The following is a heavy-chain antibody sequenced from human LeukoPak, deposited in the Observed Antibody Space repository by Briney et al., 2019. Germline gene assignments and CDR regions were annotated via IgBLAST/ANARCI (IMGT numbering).Heavy chain of an antibody. J-gene: IGHJ4*02. CDR1: GFTFDDYA. CDR3: AKDTGAESSWYSGFDY. CDR2: ISWNSGSI. D-gene: IGHD6-13*01. V-gene: IGHV3-9*01. Sequence: PGRSLRLSCAASGFTFDDYAMHWVRQAPGKGLEWVSGISWNSGSIGYADSVKGRFTISRDNAKNSLYLQMNSLRAEDTALYYCAKDTGAESSWYSGFDYWGQGTLVTVSS.